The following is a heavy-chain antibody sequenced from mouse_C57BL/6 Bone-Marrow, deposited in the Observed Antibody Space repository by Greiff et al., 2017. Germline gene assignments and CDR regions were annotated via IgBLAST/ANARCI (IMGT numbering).Heavy chain of an antibody. CDR1: GYTFTSYW. CDR3: AREGNYYGSSHFDY. V-gene: IGHV1-69*01. J-gene: IGHJ2*01. D-gene: IGHD1-1*01. Sequence: VQLQQPGAELVKPGASVKLSCKASGYTFTSYWMHWVKQRPGQGLEWIGEIDPSDSYTNYNQKFKGKSTLTVDKSSSTAYMQLSSLTSEDSAVYYCAREGNYYGSSHFDYWGQGTTLTVSS. CDR2: IDPSDSYT.